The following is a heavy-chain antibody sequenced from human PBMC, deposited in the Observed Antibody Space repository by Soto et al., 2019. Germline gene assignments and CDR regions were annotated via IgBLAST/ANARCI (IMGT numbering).Heavy chain of an antibody. J-gene: IGHJ5*02. CDR2: MKPNSGNT. CDR1: GYTFTSYD. Sequence: QVQLVQSGAEVKKPGASVKVSCKASGYTFTSYDINWVRQATGQGLEWMGWMKPNSGNTGYAQKLQGRVTMIRNTSISTAYMGLSRLRSEDTAVYYCARGYWVTTVTRMYNWFDHWGQGTLVTVSS. D-gene: IGHD4-17*01. V-gene: IGHV1-8*01. CDR3: ARGYWVTTVTRMYNWFDH.